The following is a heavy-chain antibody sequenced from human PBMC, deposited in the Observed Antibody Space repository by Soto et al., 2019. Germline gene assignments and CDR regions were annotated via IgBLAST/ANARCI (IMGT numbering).Heavy chain of an antibody. CDR1: GASIGYNY. CDR2: IYYSGRI. V-gene: IGHV4-59*12. D-gene: IGHD2-8*02. J-gene: IGHJ4*02. CDR3: ARDKITGLFDY. Sequence: SETLSLTCAVSGASIGYNYWSWNRQPPGKGLEWIGYIYYSGRINYNPSLKSRVTISVDTSKNQLSLKLSSVTAADTAVYYCARDKITGLFDYWGQGTLVTVSS.